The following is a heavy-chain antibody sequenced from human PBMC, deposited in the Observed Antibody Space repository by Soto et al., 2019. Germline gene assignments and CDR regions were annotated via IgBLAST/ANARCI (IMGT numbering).Heavy chain of an antibody. Sequence: ASVQVSCKASGYSFTSYGISWVRQAPGQGLEWMGWISAYNGNTNYAQKLQGRVAMTTDTSTSTAYMELRSLRSDDTAVYYCARDWGGSGSYFNYYYYGMDVWGQGTTVTVSS. CDR3: ARDWGGSGSYFNYYYYGMDV. CDR1: GYSFTSYG. D-gene: IGHD3-10*01. CDR2: ISAYNGNT. J-gene: IGHJ6*02. V-gene: IGHV1-18*04.